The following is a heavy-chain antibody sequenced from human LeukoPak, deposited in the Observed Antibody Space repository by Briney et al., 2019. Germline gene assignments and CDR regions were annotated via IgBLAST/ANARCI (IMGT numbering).Heavy chain of an antibody. Sequence: ASVKVSCKASGYTFTSYGISWVRQAPGQGLEWMGWISAYNGNTNYAQKLQGRVTMTTDTSTSTAYMELRSLRSDDTAVYYCARPINYASYYYFDYWGQGTLVTVSS. D-gene: IGHD1-26*01. J-gene: IGHJ4*02. CDR3: ARPINYASYYYFDY. CDR1: GYTFTSYG. CDR2: ISAYNGNT. V-gene: IGHV1-18*01.